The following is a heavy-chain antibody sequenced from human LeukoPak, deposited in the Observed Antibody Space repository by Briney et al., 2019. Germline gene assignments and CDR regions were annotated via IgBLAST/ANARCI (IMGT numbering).Heavy chain of an antibody. V-gene: IGHV3-21*01. J-gene: IGHJ3*02. Sequence: GGSLRLSXAASGFTFSSYSMNWVSQAPGKGLEWVSSISSSSSYIYYADSVKGRFTISRDNAKNSLYLQMNSLRAEDTAVYYCARSDCSSSSCYVEQYAFDIWGQGTMVTVSS. CDR1: GFTFSSYS. CDR2: ISSSSSYI. D-gene: IGHD2-2*01. CDR3: ARSDCSSSSCYVEQYAFDI.